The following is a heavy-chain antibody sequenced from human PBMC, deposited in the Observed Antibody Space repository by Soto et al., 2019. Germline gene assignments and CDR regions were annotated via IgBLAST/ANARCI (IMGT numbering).Heavy chain of an antibody. CDR2: ISGSGGST. V-gene: IGHV3-23*01. CDR3: AKGGGDFLSGYYLDY. Sequence: GGSLRLSCAASGFTFSSYAMSWVRQAPGKGLEWVSAISGSGGSTYYADSVKGRFTISRDNSKNTLYLQMNSLRAEDTAVYYCAKGGGDFLSGYYLDYWGQGTLVTVSS. CDR1: GFTFSSYA. D-gene: IGHD3-3*01. J-gene: IGHJ4*02.